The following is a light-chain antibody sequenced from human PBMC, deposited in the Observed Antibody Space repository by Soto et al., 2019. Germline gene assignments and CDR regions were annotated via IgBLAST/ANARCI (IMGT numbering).Light chain of an antibody. J-gene: IGKJ5*01. CDR1: QDISSW. V-gene: IGKV1-12*01. Sequence: DILMTQSPSSVSASVGDRVTIACRASQDISSWLAWYQQTPGRVPKLLIYATSKLQPGVPTRFSGSGSGTNFPLTLSSLHPADFATYYCQQANSFPITFGQGTRLDIK. CDR2: ATS. CDR3: QQANSFPIT.